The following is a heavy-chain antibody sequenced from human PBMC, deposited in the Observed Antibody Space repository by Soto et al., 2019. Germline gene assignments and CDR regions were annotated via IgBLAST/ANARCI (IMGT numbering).Heavy chain of an antibody. CDR1: GYTFTSYG. D-gene: IGHD3-22*01. CDR2: ISAYNGNT. V-gene: IGHV1-18*01. J-gene: IGHJ6*01. Sequence: QVQLVQSGAEVKKPGASVKVSCKASGYTFTSYGISWVRQAPGQGLEWMGWISAYNGNTNYAQKLQGRVTMTTDTSTSKAYMELRSSRSDDTAVYYWAGYYDSSCTYYYYGMDVWGQGTTVNVSS. CDR3: AGYYDSSCTYYYYGMDV.